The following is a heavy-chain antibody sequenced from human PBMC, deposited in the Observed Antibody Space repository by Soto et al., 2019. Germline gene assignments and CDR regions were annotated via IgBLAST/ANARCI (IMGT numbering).Heavy chain of an antibody. CDR3: ARRGILDS. Sequence: WTWLRQPPGKGLEWIGYIYYTGSTNYNPSLKSRVTISIDTSKNQFSLKLSSVTAADTAVYYCARRGILDSWGQGILVTVSS. J-gene: IGHJ4*02. V-gene: IGHV4-59*08. CDR2: IYYTGST. D-gene: IGHD2-15*01.